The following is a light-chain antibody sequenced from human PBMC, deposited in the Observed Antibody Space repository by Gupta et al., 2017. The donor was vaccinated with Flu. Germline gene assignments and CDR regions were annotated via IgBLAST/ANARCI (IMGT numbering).Light chain of an antibody. CDR2: KAS. CDR1: QTISTW. J-gene: IGKJ1*01. V-gene: IGKV1-5*03. Sequence: GDRGTITCRASQTISTWLAWSQQPPGKAPTLLISKASSLESGVPSRFRGRGSGTEYTPTISSLQPADFATYVCQQSNSYRTFSQGTKVALK. CDR3: QQSNSYRT.